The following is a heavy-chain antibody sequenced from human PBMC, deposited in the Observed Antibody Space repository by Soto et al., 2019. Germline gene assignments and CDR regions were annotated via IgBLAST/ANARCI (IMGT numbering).Heavy chain of an antibody. J-gene: IGHJ4*02. CDR2: MQPSSGRT. CDR3: ARGVTAGGDY. D-gene: IGHD1-26*01. V-gene: IGHV1-8*01. CDR1: GYSFTSLD. Sequence: QVQLVQSGAEVREPGASVKVSCKASGYSFTSLDINWVRQTTGQGLEWMGWMQPSSGRTGYAQKFQGRVTMTRDTSINTAYMELSSLTSDDTAVYYGARGVTAGGDYWGQGTLVTVSS.